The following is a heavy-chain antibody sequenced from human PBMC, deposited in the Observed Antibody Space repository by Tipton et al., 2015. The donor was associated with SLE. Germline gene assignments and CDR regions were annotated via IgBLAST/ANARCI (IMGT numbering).Heavy chain of an antibody. V-gene: IGHV3-30*04. Sequence: SLRLSCAASGFTFSTYAMHWVRQAPGKGLEWVAVISYDGSNKYYADSVKGRFTISRDNSKNTLYLQMNSLRAEDTAVYYCAKGTVVTNWFDPWGQGTLVTVSS. CDR1: GFTFSTYA. CDR3: AKGTVVTNWFDP. CDR2: ISYDGSNK. D-gene: IGHD4-23*01. J-gene: IGHJ5*02.